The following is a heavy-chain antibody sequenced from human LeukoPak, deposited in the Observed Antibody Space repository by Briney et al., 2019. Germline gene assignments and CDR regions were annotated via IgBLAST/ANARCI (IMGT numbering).Heavy chain of an antibody. J-gene: IGHJ5*02. V-gene: IGHV4-59*08. Sequence: PSETLSLTCTVSGGSISSYYWSWIRQPPGKGLEWIGYIYYSGSTNYNPSLKSRVTISVDTSKNQFSLKLSSVTAADTAVYYCARGVGSSVRRWFDPWGQGTLVTVSS. CDR3: ARGVGSSVRRWFDP. CDR1: GGSISSYY. D-gene: IGHD1-26*01. CDR2: IYYSGST.